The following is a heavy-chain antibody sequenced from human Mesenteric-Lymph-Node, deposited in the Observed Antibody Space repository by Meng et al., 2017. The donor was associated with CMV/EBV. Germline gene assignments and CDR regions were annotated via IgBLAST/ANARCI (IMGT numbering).Heavy chain of an antibody. CDR1: GGSISSYY. Sequence: SETLSLTCTVSGGSISSYYWSWIRQPPGKGLEWIGYIYYSGSTNYNPSLKSRVTISVDTSNNQFFLRLTSLTAADTAVYYCAKNRVPYYWGQGALVTVSS. CDR2: IYYSGST. CDR3: AKNRVPYY. D-gene: IGHD3-10*01. V-gene: IGHV4-59*03. J-gene: IGHJ4*02.